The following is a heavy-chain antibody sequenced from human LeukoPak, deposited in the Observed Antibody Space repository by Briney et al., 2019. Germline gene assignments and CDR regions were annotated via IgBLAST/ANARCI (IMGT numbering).Heavy chain of an antibody. D-gene: IGHD2-21*02. J-gene: IGHJ4*02. V-gene: IGHV4-59*01. CDR1: GGSISSYY. Sequence: SETLSLTCTVSGGSISSYYWSWIRQPPGKGLEWIGYISYTGSTSYNPSLESRVTISADTSKNQFSLRLTSVTAADTAVYYCAKVPARRVVTTPTYFDYWGQGTLVTVSS. CDR2: ISYTGST. CDR3: AKVPARRVVTTPTYFDY.